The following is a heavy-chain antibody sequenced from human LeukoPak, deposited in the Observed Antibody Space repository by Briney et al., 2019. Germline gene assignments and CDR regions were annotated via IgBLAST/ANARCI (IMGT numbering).Heavy chain of an antibody. Sequence: GGSLRLSCVASAFTFNNYWMHWVRQAPGKGLGWVSRIKGDGSSTNYADSVRGRFTISRDNAKNSLYLQMNSLRAEDTALYYCVKGRWFGELLSWGQGTLVSVSS. D-gene: IGHD3-10*01. CDR2: IKGDGSST. J-gene: IGHJ5*02. V-gene: IGHV3-74*01. CDR3: VKGRWFGELLS. CDR1: AFTFNNYW.